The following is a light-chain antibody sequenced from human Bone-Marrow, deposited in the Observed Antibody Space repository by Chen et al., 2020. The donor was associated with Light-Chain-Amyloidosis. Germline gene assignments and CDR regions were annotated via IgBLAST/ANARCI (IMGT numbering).Light chain of an antibody. CDR1: GSDVVAYNY. V-gene: IGLV2-14*03. Sequence: QSALTQPASVSASPGQSITISCTGTGSDVVAYNYVSWYQQHPGKAPRLLIYGVSNRPSGVSDRFSGSKSGNTASLTISGLQAEDETDYCCSSYTTSYSYVFGTGTTVSVL. CDR2: GVS. J-gene: IGLJ1*01. CDR3: SSYTTSYSYV.